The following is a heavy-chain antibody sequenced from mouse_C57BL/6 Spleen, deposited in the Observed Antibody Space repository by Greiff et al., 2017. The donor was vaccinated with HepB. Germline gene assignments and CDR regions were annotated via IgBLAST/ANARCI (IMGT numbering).Heavy chain of an antibody. Sequence: QVQLQQSGAELVRPGTSVKVSCKASGYAFTNYLIEWVKQRPGQGLEWIGVINPGSGGTNYNEKFKGKATLTADKSSSTAYMQLSSLTSEDSAVYFCARGETEYFDCWGQGTTLTVSS. CDR3: ARGETEYFDC. CDR1: GYAFTNYL. CDR2: INPGSGGT. J-gene: IGHJ2*01. V-gene: IGHV1-54*01.